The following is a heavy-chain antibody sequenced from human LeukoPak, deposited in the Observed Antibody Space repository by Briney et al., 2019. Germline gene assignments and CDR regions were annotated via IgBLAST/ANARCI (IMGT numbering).Heavy chain of an antibody. CDR3: ARVGRGCSSIRCYWEDWFDP. J-gene: IGHJ5*02. CDR1: GYSFTNYG. Sequence: ASVKVSCKASGYSFTNYGITWIREAPGQGPEWLGWISGYNANAHYAQNVQGRVTLTTDTSTNTAYMELRGLTTDDTAMYNCARVGRGCSSIRCYWEDWFDPWGQGTLVIVSS. V-gene: IGHV1-18*01. CDR2: ISGYNANA. D-gene: IGHD2-2*01.